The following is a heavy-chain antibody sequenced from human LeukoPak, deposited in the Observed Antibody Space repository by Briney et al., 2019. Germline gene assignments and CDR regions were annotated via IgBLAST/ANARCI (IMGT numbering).Heavy chain of an antibody. CDR3: ARSRVATITPFDY. CDR2: IYYSGST. Sequence: SSETLSLTCTVSGGSISSYYWSWIRQPPGKGLEWIGYIYYSGSTNYNPSLKSRVTISVDTSKNQFSLKLRSVTAADTAVYYCARSRVATITPFDYWGQGTLVTVSS. J-gene: IGHJ4*02. CDR1: GGSISSYY. D-gene: IGHD5-12*01. V-gene: IGHV4-59*01.